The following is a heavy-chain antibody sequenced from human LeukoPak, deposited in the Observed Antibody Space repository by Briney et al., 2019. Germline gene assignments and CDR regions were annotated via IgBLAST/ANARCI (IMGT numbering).Heavy chain of an antibody. CDR2: TRNKANSFIT. V-gene: IGHV3-72*01. J-gene: IGHJ3*02. Sequence: GGSLRLSCAASGFIISDHYMDWVRQAPGKGLEWVGRTRNKANSFITEYAASVKGRFTISRDDSKNSVYLQMNSLKTEDTAVYYCRGYSYGTIAAFHIWGQGTMVTVSS. CDR1: GFIISDHY. CDR3: RGYSYGTIAAFHI. D-gene: IGHD5-18*01.